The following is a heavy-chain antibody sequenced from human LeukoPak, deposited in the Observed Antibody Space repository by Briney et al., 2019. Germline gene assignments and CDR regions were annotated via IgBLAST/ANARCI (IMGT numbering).Heavy chain of an antibody. CDR1: GGSISSYY. CDR3: ARAAGYSSGWYIDY. J-gene: IGHJ4*02. CDR2: IYYSGST. D-gene: IGHD6-19*01. V-gene: IGHV4-59*12. Sequence: SETLSLTCSVSGGSISSYYWSWIRQPPGKGLEWIGYIYYSGSTNYNPSLKSRVTISVDRSKNQFSLKLSSVTAADTAVYYCARAAGYSSGWYIDYWGQGTLVTVSS.